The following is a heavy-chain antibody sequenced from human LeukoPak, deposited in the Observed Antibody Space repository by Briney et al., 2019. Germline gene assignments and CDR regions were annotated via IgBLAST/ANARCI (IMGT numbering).Heavy chain of an antibody. CDR3: AKTPSAALFDY. CDR1: GFTFSIYA. J-gene: IGHJ4*02. CDR2: ISGSGGTA. D-gene: IGHD2-2*01. Sequence: GGSLRLSCAASGFTFSIYAMSWVRQAPGKGLEWVSAISGSGGTAYYADSVKGRFTISRDNSKNTLYLQMNSLRAEDTAVYYCAKTPSAALFDYWGQGTLVTVSS. V-gene: IGHV3-23*01.